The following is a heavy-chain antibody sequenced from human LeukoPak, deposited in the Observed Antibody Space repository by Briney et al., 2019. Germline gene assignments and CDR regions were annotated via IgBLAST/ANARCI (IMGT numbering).Heavy chain of an antibody. V-gene: IGHV4-4*02. D-gene: IGHD2-8*01. CDR3: SRENGAFSPFGY. CDR2: ISLTGLT. Sequence: SGTLSLTCGVSGGSISNTNWWSWVRQPPGQGLEWIGEISLTGLTHYNPSLESRVAVSLDKSKNQLSLNLTSVTAADTAVYYCSRENGAFSPFGYWGQGTLVTVLS. CDR1: GGSISNTNW. J-gene: IGHJ4*02.